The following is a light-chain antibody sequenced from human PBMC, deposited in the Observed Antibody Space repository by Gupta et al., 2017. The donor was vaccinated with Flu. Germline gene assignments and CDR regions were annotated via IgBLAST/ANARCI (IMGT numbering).Light chain of an antibody. CDR2: DDS. J-gene: IGLJ3*02. Sequence: YVLPQQPSASMAPVQTATTTRGGNNIGTKIVHWYQQKAGLAPVLLVYDDSDRPSGIPERFSGSNSGNTATLTISRVEPGDEADYYCQGWDRSSDQVVFGGGTKLTVL. CDR1: NIGTKI. CDR3: QGWDRSSDQVV. V-gene: IGLV3-21*02.